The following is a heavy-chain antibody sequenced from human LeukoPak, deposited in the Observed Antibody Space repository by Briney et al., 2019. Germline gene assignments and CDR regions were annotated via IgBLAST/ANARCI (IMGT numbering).Heavy chain of an antibody. CDR3: AKAHSSGYYYDPYYFDY. J-gene: IGHJ4*02. CDR2: ISGSGGST. Sequence: PPSETLSLTCAVYGGSFSGYYWSWVRQAPGKGLEWVSAISGSGGSTYYADSMKGRFTISRDNSKNTLYLQMNSLRAEDTAVYYCAKAHSSGYYYDPYYFDYWGQGTLVTVSS. D-gene: IGHD3-22*01. V-gene: IGHV3-23*01. CDR1: GGSFSGYY.